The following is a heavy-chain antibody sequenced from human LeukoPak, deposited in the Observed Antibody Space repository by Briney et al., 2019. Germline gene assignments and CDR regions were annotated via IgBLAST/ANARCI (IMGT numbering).Heavy chain of an antibody. V-gene: IGHV1-69*13. CDR2: IIPIFGTA. Sequence: ASVKVSCKASGGTFSSYAISWVRQAPGQGLEWMGGIIPIFGTANYAQKFQGRVTITADESTSTAYMELSSLRSEDTAVYYCASIAVAGRAFDYWGQGTLVTVSS. D-gene: IGHD6-19*01. CDR1: GGTFSSYA. CDR3: ASIAVAGRAFDY. J-gene: IGHJ4*02.